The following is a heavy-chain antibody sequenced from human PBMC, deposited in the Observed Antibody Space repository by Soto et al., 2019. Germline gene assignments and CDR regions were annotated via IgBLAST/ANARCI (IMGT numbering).Heavy chain of an antibody. CDR1: GFTFSNAW. CDR2: IKSKTDGGTT. V-gene: IGHV3-15*07. D-gene: IGHD5-12*01. CDR3: STRNIVGTVGNFDY. Sequence: GGSLILSCASSGFTFSNAWMNWVRQAPGKWLECVGRIKSKTDGGTTEYSAPVKGRFTMSRDDSKNTLYLQMNSLETEDTVVYYCSTRNIVGTVGNFDYWGQGTLVTVSS. J-gene: IGHJ4*02.